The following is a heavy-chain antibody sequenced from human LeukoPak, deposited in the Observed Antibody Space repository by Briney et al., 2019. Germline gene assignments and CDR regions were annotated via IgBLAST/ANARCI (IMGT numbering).Heavy chain of an antibody. CDR3: AKDSGWIQFID. J-gene: IGHJ4*02. CDR2: VTPSGDPT. V-gene: IGHV3-23*01. D-gene: IGHD5-24*01. CDR1: GFTFSTYG. Sequence: PGGTLRLSCAGSGFTFSTYGMNWVRQAPGKGLEWVSGVTPSGDPTYYADSVKGRFIISRDNSKNTMYLQMNSLRAEDTGVYYCAKDSGWIQFIDWGQGTPVTVSS.